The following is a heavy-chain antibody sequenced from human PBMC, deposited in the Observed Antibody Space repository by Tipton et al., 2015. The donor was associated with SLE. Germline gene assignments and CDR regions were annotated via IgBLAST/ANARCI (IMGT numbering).Heavy chain of an antibody. CDR1: GFPFSESW. D-gene: IGHD6-19*01. CDR2: IKTNTEGGTP. V-gene: IGHV3-15*01. Sequence: SLRLSCAASGFPFSESWMSGVRQAPGKGLEWIARIKTNTEGGTPAYSAPLQGRFTISRDDSKNTVYLQMNSLKTEDTAVYYCAKEAVAGTRYFDLWGRGTLVSVSS. CDR3: AKEAVAGTRYFDL. J-gene: IGHJ2*01.